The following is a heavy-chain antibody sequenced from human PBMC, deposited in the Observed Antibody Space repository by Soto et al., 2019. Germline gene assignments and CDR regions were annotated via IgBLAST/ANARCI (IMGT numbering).Heavy chain of an antibody. Sequence: QVQLVQSGAEVQKPGASVKVSCKASGYTFTSYYMHWVRQAPGQGLELMGIINPSGGSTRYGQKLLCRVSVGRVKYTRTVYMELGSLRSEDTAVYYCARDEWDCSGGSCSSFGYLGQGTLVTVSS. D-gene: IGHD2-15*01. V-gene: IGHV1-46*01. CDR2: INPSGGST. CDR3: ARDEWDCSGGSCSSFGY. J-gene: IGHJ4*02. CDR1: GYTFTSYY.